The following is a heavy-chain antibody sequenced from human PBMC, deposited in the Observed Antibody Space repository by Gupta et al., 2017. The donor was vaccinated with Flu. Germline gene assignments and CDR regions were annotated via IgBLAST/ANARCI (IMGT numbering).Heavy chain of an antibody. CDR2: ISGYGGRT. J-gene: IGHJ4*02. Sequence: EVQLLESGGGLGQPGGSLRLSCEGSGFIFRNYGMSWVRQTPGKGLEWVSSISGYGGRTYYAGSVEGRFTISRDNSKNTLYLQMDSLRAEDTAVYYCAKEDYGGYVDFWGQGTLATVSS. V-gene: IGHV3-23*01. CDR1: GFIFRNYG. D-gene: IGHD4-17*01. CDR3: AKEDYGGYVDF.